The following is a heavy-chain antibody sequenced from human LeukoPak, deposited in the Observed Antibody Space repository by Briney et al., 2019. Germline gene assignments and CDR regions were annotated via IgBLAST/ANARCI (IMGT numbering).Heavy chain of an antibody. CDR1: GFTFSSYA. Sequence: PGRSLRLSCAASGFTFSSYAMHWVRQAPGKGLEWVAVISYDGSNKYYADSVKGRFTISRDNSKNTLYLQMNSLRAEDTAVYYCARGPTYYYDSGFDYWGQGTLVTVSS. CDR3: ARGPTYYYDSGFDY. V-gene: IGHV3-30-3*01. J-gene: IGHJ4*02. D-gene: IGHD3-22*01. CDR2: ISYDGSNK.